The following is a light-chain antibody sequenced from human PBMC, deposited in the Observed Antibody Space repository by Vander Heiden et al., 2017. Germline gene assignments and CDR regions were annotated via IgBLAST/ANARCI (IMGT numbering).Light chain of an antibody. Sequence: ESVLTQSPGILSLSPGERASLSFGASGSVSSYLAWYQQKPGLAPRLLIYDASSRATGIPDRFSGTGSGTDFTLTISRLEPEDFAVYYCQQYGTSPWTFGQGTKVEIK. V-gene: IGKV3D-20*01. CDR1: GSVSSY. J-gene: IGKJ1*01. CDR3: QQYGTSPWT. CDR2: DAS.